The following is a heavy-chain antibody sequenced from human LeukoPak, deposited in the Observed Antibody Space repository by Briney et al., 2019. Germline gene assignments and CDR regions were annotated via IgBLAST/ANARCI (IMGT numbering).Heavy chain of an antibody. CDR1: GFTFSSYS. CDR2: ISSSSSYI. J-gene: IGHJ3*02. V-gene: IGHV3-21*01. D-gene: IGHD2-15*01. Sequence: GGSLRLSCAASGFTFSSYSMNWVRQAPGKGLEWVSSISSSSSYIYYADSVKGRFTISRDNAKNSLYLQMNSLRAEDTAVYYCARDASRYCSGGSCFGAFDIWGQGTMVTVSS. CDR3: ARDASRYCSGGSCFGAFDI.